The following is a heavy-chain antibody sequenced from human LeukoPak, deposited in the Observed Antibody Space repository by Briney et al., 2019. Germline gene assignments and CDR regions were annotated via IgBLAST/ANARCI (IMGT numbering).Heavy chain of an antibody. J-gene: IGHJ4*02. D-gene: IGHD4-17*01. Sequence: GGSLRLSCAASGFTFSSYEMNGVRQAPGKGLEWVSYISLGGSTIYYADSVKGRFTISRDNAKNSLYLQMNSLRAEDTAVYYCAREMVSTVTSFDYWGQGTLVTVSS. CDR2: ISLGGSTI. CDR1: GFTFSSYE. CDR3: AREMVSTVTSFDY. V-gene: IGHV3-48*03.